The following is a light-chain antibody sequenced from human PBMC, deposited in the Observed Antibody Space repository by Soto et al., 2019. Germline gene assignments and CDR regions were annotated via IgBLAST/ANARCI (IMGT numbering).Light chain of an antibody. J-gene: IGKJ4*01. V-gene: IGKV1-39*01. Sequence: DIQMTQSPSSLSASVGDRVTITCRASQSINKYLNWYQQKPGEAPKFLINAVSSLQSGAPLRFSGSRSGTTFTRTLSTLQPEDFAIYYCQQSYGSPLTFGGGTKVQIK. CDR3: QQSYGSPLT. CDR1: QSINKY. CDR2: AVS.